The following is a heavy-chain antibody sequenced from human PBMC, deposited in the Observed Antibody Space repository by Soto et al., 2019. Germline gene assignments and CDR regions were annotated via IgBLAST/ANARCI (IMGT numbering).Heavy chain of an antibody. V-gene: IGHV3-30-3*01. CDR3: ARGGLYYYDSSDWGALDI. CDR1: GFTFSSYA. D-gene: IGHD3-22*01. CDR2: ISYDGSNK. J-gene: IGHJ3*02. Sequence: QVQLVESGGGVVQPGRSLRLSCTASGFTFSSYAMHWVRQAPGKGLEWVAVISYDGSNKYYADSVKGRFTISTDNSKNPLYLQMNSLRAEDTAVYYCARGGLYYYDSSDWGALDIWGQGTMVTVSS.